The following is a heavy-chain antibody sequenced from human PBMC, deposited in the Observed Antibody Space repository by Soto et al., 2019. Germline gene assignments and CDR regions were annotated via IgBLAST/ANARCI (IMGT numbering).Heavy chain of an antibody. CDR1: GFTFSSYA. CDR3: ANGRLLLRSPLDY. J-gene: IGHJ4*02. V-gene: IGHV3-23*01. CDR2: ISGSGGST. Sequence: EVQLLESGGGLVQPGGSLRLSCAASGFTFSSYAMSWVRQAPGKGLEWVSAISGSGGSTYYADSVKGRFTISRDNSKNTLYLQMNSLRAEDTAVYYCANGRLLLRSPLDYWGQGTLVTVSS. D-gene: IGHD3-22*01.